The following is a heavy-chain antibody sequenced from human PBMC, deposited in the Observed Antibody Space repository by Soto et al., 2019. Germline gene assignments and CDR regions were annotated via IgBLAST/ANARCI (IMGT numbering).Heavy chain of an antibody. CDR1: GGSVSGYY. D-gene: IGHD2-2*01. CDR3: ARTVVPAAKARYYYYYMDV. J-gene: IGHJ6*03. V-gene: IGHV4-34*01. Sequence: SETLSLTCAVYGGSVSGYYWSWIRQPPGKGLEWIGEINHSGSTNYNPSLKSRVTISVDTSKNQFSLKLSSVTAADTAVYYCARTVVPAAKARYYYYYMDVWGKGTTVTVSS. CDR2: INHSGST.